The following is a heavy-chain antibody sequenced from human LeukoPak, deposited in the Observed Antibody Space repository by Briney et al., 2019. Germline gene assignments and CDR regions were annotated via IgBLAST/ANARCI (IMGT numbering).Heavy chain of an antibody. J-gene: IGHJ4*02. CDR2: ISSGSGDI. CDR3: QRGATADTRHLDY. Sequence: PGGSLRPSCVASGFTFSDYSMSWVRQAPGKGLDWVSIISSGSGDIHYAESVKGRFTISRDNTKNSVYLQMYSLRDEDTAVYYCQRGATADTRHLDYWGQGTLVTVSS. D-gene: IGHD2-21*02. CDR1: GFTFSDYS. V-gene: IGHV3-21*01.